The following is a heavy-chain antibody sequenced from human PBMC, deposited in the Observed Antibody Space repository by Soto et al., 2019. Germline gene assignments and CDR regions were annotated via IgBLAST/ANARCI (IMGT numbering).Heavy chain of an antibody. CDR2: IYSGGYT. CDR3: ATQRGGGGY. CDR1: GFTVSNNY. V-gene: IGHV3-53*01. J-gene: IGHJ4*02. D-gene: IGHD6-25*01. Sequence: EVQLVESGGGLIQPGGSLRLSCAVSGFTVSNNYMSWVRQAPGKGLEGVSVIYSGGYTAYGDSVKGRFTISRDNSKNTLFLQMNARGSDDRAVFFWATQRGGGGYWGQGTLVTVSS.